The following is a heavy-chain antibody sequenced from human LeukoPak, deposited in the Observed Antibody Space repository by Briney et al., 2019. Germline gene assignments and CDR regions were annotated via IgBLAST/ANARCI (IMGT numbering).Heavy chain of an antibody. CDR3: ARRGYYDSSTGKNWFDP. Sequence: GESLKISCTGSGYSFTNYWIGWVRQMPGKGLEWMGIIYPGDSHTTYSPSFQGQVTISADKSITTAYLKWSSLKASDTAMYYCARRGYYDSSTGKNWFDPWGQGTLVTVSS. D-gene: IGHD3-22*01. CDR1: GYSFTNYW. V-gene: IGHV5-51*01. J-gene: IGHJ5*02. CDR2: IYPGDSHT.